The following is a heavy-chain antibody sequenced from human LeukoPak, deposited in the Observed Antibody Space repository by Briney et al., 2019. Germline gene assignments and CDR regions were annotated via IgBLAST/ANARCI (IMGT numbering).Heavy chain of an antibody. J-gene: IGHJ4*02. Sequence: SETLSLTCTVSGGSISSSSYYWGWIRQPPGKGLEWIGSIYYSGSTYYNPSLKSRVTISVDTSKNQFSLKLSSVTAADTAVYYCARGPAAGNDYWGQGALVTVSS. V-gene: IGHV4-39*01. CDR1: GGSISSSSYY. CDR3: ARGPAAGNDY. D-gene: IGHD6-13*01. CDR2: IYYSGST.